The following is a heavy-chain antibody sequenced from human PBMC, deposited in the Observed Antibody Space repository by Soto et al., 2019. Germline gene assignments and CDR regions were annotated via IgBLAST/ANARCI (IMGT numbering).Heavy chain of an antibody. CDR2: IYYTGST. CDR1: GGSVSSSRYY. CDR3: ARQPNEYSSSGLHLDN. D-gene: IGHD6-13*01. Sequence: SETLSLTCSVSGGSVSSSRYYWDWIRQPPGKGLEWIGNIYYTGSTNYNPSVKSRITISVDTSKNQFSLTLNSVTAADTAVYYCARQPNEYSSSGLHLDNWGQGALVTVSS. V-gene: IGHV4-39*01. J-gene: IGHJ4*02.